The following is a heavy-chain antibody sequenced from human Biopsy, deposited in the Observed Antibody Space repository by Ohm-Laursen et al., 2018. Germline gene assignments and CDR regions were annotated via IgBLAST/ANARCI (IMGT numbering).Heavy chain of an antibody. CDR2: IFNSANT. J-gene: IGHJ5*02. Sequence: SQTLSLTCTVSGGSISSGGSYWSWIRQRPGKGLEGIGYIFNSANTYYNPSLKNLITISGDTSKNQFSLKLNSVTAADTAVYYCARGDYFDSNGYFWFDPWGQGTLVTVSS. D-gene: IGHD3-22*01. V-gene: IGHV4-31*01. CDR3: ARGDYFDSNGYFWFDP. CDR1: GGSISSGGSY.